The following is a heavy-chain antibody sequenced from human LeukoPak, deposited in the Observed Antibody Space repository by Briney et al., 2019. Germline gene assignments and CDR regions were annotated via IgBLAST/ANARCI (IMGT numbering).Heavy chain of an antibody. Sequence: PSETLSLTCTVSGGSISSSTYFWGWIRQPPGKGLEWIGEINHSGSTNYNPSLKSRVTISVDTSKNQFSLKLSSVTAADTAVYYCARGSEWLALFWGQGTMVTVSS. J-gene: IGHJ3*01. CDR3: ARGSEWLALF. CDR2: INHSGST. D-gene: IGHD6-19*01. CDR1: GGSISSSTYF. V-gene: IGHV4-39*07.